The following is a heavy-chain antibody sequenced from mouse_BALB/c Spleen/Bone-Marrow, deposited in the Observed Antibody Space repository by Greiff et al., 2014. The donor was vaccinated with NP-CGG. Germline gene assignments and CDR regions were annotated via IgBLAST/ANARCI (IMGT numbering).Heavy chain of an antibody. Sequence: EVQLQQSGTVLARPGASVKMSCKASGYSFTSYWMHWVKQRPGQGLEWIGAIYPGNSDTNYNQKFKGKAKLTAVTSSNTAYMERSSLTNEDAAVYYCTNGYDYYAMDYWGQGTSVTVSS. CDR2: IYPGNSDT. CDR1: GYSFTSYW. D-gene: IGHD2-2*01. V-gene: IGHV1-5*01. CDR3: TNGYDYYAMDY. J-gene: IGHJ4*01.